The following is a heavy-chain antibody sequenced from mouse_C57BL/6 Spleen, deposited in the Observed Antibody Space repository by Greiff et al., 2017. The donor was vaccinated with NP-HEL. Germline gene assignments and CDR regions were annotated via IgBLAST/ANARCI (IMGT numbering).Heavy chain of an antibody. V-gene: IGHV5-4*01. Sequence: EVQLVESGGGLVKPGGSLKLSCAASGFTFSSYAMSWVRQTPEQRLEWVATISDGGSYTYYPDNVKGRVTISRDNAKNNLYLQMSHLKSEDTAMYYCARYDYQYYFDYWGQGTTLTVSS. CDR1: GFTFSSYA. J-gene: IGHJ2*01. CDR2: ISDGGSYT. D-gene: IGHD2-4*01. CDR3: ARYDYQYYFDY.